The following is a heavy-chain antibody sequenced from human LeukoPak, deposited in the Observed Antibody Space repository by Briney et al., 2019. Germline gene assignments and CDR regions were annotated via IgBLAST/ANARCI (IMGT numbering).Heavy chain of an antibody. J-gene: IGHJ5*02. CDR1: GFTFSSDS. Sequence: GGARRLSCAASGFTFSSDSMNWVRQAPGKGLDWVSSISNSSSYIYYADAVKGRFTISRHNAKTSLYLKMKSLRAEDTAVYYCARAYYSDRSGYFSVPVFAPWGQGTLVTVSS. V-gene: IGHV3-21*01. D-gene: IGHD3-22*01. CDR3: ARAYYSDRSGYFSVPVFAP. CDR2: ISNSSSYI.